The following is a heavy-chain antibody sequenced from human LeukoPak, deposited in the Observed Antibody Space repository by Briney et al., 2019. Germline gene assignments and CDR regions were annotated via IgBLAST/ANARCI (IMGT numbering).Heavy chain of an antibody. CDR3: ARDIVVVPAAMGGEQRLAPYDY. J-gene: IGHJ4*02. D-gene: IGHD2-2*01. V-gene: IGHV1-2*02. CDR1: GYTFTGYY. CDR2: INPNSGGT. Sequence: GASVKVSCKASGYTFTGYYMHWVRQAPGQGLEWMGWINPNSGGTNYAQKFQGRVTMTRDTSISTAYMELSRLRSDDTAVYYCARDIVVVPAAMGGEQRLAPYDYWGQGTLVTVSS.